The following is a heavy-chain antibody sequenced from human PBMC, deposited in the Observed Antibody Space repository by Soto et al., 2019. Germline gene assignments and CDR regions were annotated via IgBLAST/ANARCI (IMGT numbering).Heavy chain of an antibody. CDR1: RFTFSSYD. CDR2: ISYDGDNK. Sequence: PGGSLRLSCAASRFTFSSYDMHWVRQAPGKGLEWVAVISYDGDNKYYADSVKGRFTISRDNSKNTLYLQMNSLRAEDTAVYYCAKVNGYNSYYFDSWGQGTLVTVSS. V-gene: IGHV3-30*18. D-gene: IGHD1-1*01. J-gene: IGHJ4*02. CDR3: AKVNGYNSYYFDS.